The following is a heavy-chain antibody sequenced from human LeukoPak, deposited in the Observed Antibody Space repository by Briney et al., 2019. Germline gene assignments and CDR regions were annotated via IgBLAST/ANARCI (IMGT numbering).Heavy chain of an antibody. CDR1: GFTFSSYA. J-gene: IGHJ4*02. CDR3: AKDRGSSWEKRYYFDY. D-gene: IGHD6-13*01. V-gene: IGHV3-23*01. Sequence: PGGSLRLSCAASGFTFSSYAMSWVRQAPGKGLEWVSAISGSGGSTYYADSVKGRFTISRDNSKNTLYLQMNSLRAEDTAVYYCAKDRGSSWEKRYYFDYWGQGTLVTVSS. CDR2: ISGSGGST.